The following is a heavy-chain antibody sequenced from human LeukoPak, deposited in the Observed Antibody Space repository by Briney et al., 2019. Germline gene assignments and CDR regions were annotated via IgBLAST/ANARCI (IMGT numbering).Heavy chain of an antibody. CDR2: INYSGST. CDR1: GGSISSDDYY. V-gene: IGHV4-30-4*08. D-gene: IGHD2-2*01. Sequence: SQTLSLTCTVSGGSISSDDYYWSWIRRPPGKGLEWIGYINYSGSTFHYNPSLKSRITISVDTSKNQFSLRLNSVTAADTAVYYCASTNCSSASCYGANWFDPWGQGTLVTVSS. CDR3: ASTNCSSASCYGANWFDP. J-gene: IGHJ5*02.